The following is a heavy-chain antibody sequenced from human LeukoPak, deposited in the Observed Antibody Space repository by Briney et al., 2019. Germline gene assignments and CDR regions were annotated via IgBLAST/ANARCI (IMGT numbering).Heavy chain of an antibody. CDR3: ARDLTSEGSSWYHHYYYYMDV. V-gene: IGHV1-46*01. Sequence: ASVKVSCKASGGTFSSYAISWVRQAPGQGLEWMGIINPSGGSTSYAQKFQGRVTMTRDTSTSTVYMELSSLRSEDTAVYYCARDLTSEGSSWYHHYYYYMDVWGKGTTVTISS. J-gene: IGHJ6*03. CDR2: INPSGGST. CDR1: GGTFSSYA. D-gene: IGHD6-13*01.